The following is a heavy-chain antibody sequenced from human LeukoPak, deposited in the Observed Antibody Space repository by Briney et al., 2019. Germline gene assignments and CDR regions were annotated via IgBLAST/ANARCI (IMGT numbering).Heavy chain of an antibody. CDR2: ISSSSTI. Sequence: GGSLRLSCAASGFTFSSYSMNWVRQAPGRGLEWVSYISSSSTIYYADSVKGRFTISRDNAKNSLYLQMNSLRDEDTAVYYCARYNYGSGSYYSDYWGQGTLVTVSS. J-gene: IGHJ4*02. CDR3: ARYNYGSGSYYSDY. D-gene: IGHD3-10*01. V-gene: IGHV3-48*02. CDR1: GFTFSSYS.